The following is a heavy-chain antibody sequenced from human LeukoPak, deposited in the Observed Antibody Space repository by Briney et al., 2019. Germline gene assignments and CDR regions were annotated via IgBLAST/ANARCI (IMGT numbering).Heavy chain of an antibody. J-gene: IGHJ3*02. CDR2: IYYSGST. D-gene: IGHD3-10*01. CDR1: GGSISSYY. Sequence: SETLSLTCTVSGGSISSYYWSWIRQPAGKGLEWIGYIYYSGSTYYNPSLKSRVTISVDTSKNQFSLKLSSVTAADTAVYYCARGITVLLWFGELLDAFDIWGQGTMVTVSS. CDR3: ARGITVLLWFGELLDAFDI. V-gene: IGHV4-59*12.